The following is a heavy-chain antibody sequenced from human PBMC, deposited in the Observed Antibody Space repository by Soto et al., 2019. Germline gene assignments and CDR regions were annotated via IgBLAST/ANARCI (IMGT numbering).Heavy chain of an antibody. CDR2: MNSDGSSI. D-gene: IGHD3-10*01. CDR3: AGDTARAMVRIYYGMDV. Sequence: GGSLRLSCAASGFTFSSYWMHWVRQAPGKGLVWVSRMNSDGSSITYADSVKGRFTISRDNSKNTLYLQMNSLRAEDTAAYYCAGDTARAMVRIYYGMDVWGQGTTVTVSS. V-gene: IGHV3-74*01. CDR1: GFTFSSYW. J-gene: IGHJ6*02.